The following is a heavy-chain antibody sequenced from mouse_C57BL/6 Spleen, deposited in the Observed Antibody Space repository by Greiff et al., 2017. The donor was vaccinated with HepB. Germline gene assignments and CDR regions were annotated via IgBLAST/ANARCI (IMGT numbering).Heavy chain of an antibody. CDR2: IDPSDSYT. CDR3: ARGGTTVVEGFAY. J-gene: IGHJ3*01. CDR1: GYTFTSYW. V-gene: IGHV1-69*01. Sequence: VQLQQSGAELVMPGASVKLSCKASGYTFTSYWMHWVKQRPGQGLEWIGEIDPSDSYTNYNQKFKGKSTLTVDKSSSTAYMQLSSLTSEDSAVYYCARGGTTVVEGFAYWGQGTLVTVSA. D-gene: IGHD1-1*01.